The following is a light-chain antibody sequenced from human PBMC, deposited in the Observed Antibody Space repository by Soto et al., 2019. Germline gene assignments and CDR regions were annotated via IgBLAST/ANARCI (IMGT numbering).Light chain of an antibody. V-gene: IGLV1-44*01. CDR2: SNN. Sequence: QSVLTQPPSASGTPGQRVTISCSGSSSNIGSNTVNWYQQLPGTAPKLLISSNNQRPSGVADRFSGSKSGTSASLAISGLQSEDEADYYCAAWDDSLNVVFGGGTKLNVL. CDR1: SSNIGSNT. CDR3: AAWDDSLNVV. J-gene: IGLJ2*01.